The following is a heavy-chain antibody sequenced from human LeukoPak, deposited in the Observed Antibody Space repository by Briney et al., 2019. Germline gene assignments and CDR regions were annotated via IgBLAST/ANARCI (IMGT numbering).Heavy chain of an antibody. CDR1: GYTFTSHD. J-gene: IGHJ6*03. CDR3: AREDTEVAEMATITPYYYYYMDV. CDR2: MNPNSGYT. Sequence: VASVKVSCKASGYTFTSHDINWVRQATGQGLEWMGWMNPNSGYTGYEQKFQGRVTMTRDTSTSTAYMELSSLRSEDTAVYYCAREDTEVAEMATITPYYYYYMDVWGKGTTVTVSS. D-gene: IGHD5-24*01. V-gene: IGHV1-8*01.